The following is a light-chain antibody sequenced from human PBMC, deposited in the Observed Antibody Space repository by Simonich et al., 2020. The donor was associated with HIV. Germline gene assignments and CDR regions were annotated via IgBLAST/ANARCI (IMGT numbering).Light chain of an antibody. J-gene: IGKJ4*01. CDR2: LGS. CDR3: QHYYNSPLT. Sequence: DIVMTQSPLSLPVTPGEPASISCRSSQSLLHSNGYNYLDWYLQKPGQSPQVLIYLGSNRASGVPDRFSGSGSGTDFTLTISSLQAEDVAVYYCQHYYNSPLTFGGGTKVEIK. V-gene: IGKV2-28*01. CDR1: QSLLHSNGYNY.